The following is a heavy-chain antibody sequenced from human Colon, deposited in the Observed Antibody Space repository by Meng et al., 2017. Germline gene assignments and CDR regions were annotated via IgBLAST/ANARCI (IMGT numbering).Heavy chain of an antibody. D-gene: IGHD6-13*01. J-gene: IGHJ4*02. CDR2: IYHSGSN. Sequence: QVQLQEAGPGLVKRSGTMSFKCAVSGGSISSSNWWSWVRQPPGKGLEWIGEIYHSGSNNYNPSLKSRVTISVDKYKNPFSLKLSSVTAADTAVYYCARNSAAGVDYWGQGTLVTVSS. V-gene: IGHV4-4*02. CDR1: GGSISSSNW. CDR3: ARNSAAGVDY.